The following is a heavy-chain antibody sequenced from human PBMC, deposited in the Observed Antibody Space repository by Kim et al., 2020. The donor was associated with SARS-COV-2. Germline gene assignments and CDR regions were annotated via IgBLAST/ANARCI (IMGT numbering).Heavy chain of an antibody. V-gene: IGHV1-46*01. J-gene: IGHJ4*02. Sequence: FQGRVTMTRDTSTSTVYMELSSLRSEDTAVYYCARDRRLGADTRPLNFDYWGQGTLVTVSS. CDR3: ARDRRLGADTRPLNFDY. D-gene: IGHD3-16*01.